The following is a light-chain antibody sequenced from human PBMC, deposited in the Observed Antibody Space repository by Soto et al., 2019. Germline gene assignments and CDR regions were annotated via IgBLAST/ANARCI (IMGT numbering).Light chain of an antibody. CDR1: QSVSSN. Sequence: EIVMTQSPATLSVSPGERATLSCRASQSVSSNLAWYQQKPGQAPRLLIYGASTRATGIPARFSGSGSGTEFTLTISRLEPEDFAVYYCQQYDRSPWTFGQGTKVDIK. J-gene: IGKJ1*01. CDR2: GAS. V-gene: IGKV3-15*01. CDR3: QQYDRSPWT.